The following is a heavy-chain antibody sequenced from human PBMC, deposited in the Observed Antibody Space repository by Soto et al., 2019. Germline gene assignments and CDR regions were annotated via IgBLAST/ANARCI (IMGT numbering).Heavy chain of an antibody. J-gene: IGHJ4*02. V-gene: IGHV3-74*01. CDR1: GFTFSSNW. Sequence: GGSLRLSCAGSGFTFSSNWMHWVRQDPGKGLVWVSRLNSDGTSASYADSVKGRFTISRDNAKNTLFLQMNSLTAEDTALYYCARGASGWFGFDYWGQGTLVTVSS. CDR2: LNSDGTSA. D-gene: IGHD6-19*01. CDR3: ARGASGWFGFDY.